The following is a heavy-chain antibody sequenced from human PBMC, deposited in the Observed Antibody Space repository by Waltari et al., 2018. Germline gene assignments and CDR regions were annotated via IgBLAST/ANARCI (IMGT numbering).Heavy chain of an antibody. CDR2: SCYSGSS. V-gene: IGHV4-39*07. D-gene: IGHD6-13*01. CDR1: GGSISSSSYY. Sequence: QLQLQESGPGLVKPSETLSLTCTVSGGSISSSSYYWGWIRQPPGKGLGGIGSSCYSGSSYYNPSLKSRVTISVDTSKNQFSLKLSSVTAADTAVYYCARVGGGQLVLNFDYWGQGTLVTVSS. J-gene: IGHJ4*02. CDR3: ARVGGGQLVLNFDY.